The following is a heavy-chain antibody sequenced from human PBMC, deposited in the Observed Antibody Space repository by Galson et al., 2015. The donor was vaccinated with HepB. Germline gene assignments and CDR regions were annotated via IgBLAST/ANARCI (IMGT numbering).Heavy chain of an antibody. Sequence: SLRLSCAASAFTFSNYAMNWVRQAPGKGLEWVSAISGSGTSTYYADSVKGRFTISRDNSKNTLFLQMNSLRADDTAVYYCAKEGYWGSYFDHWGQGTLVTVSS. CDR2: ISGSGTST. V-gene: IGHV3-23*01. D-gene: IGHD7-27*01. CDR3: AKEGYWGSYFDH. CDR1: AFTFSNYA. J-gene: IGHJ4*02.